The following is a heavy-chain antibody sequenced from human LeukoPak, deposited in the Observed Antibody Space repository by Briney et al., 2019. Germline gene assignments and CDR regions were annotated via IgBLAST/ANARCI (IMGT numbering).Heavy chain of an antibody. CDR1: GGSISSYY. V-gene: IGHV4-4*07. CDR2: IYTSGST. Sequence: PSQTLSLTCTVSGGSISSYYWSWLRQPAGKGLEWIGRIYTSGSTNYNPSLKSRVTMSVDTSKNQFSLKLSSVTAADTAVYYCARGDRKYYYYMDVWGKGTTVTVSS. CDR3: ARGDRKYYYYMDV. J-gene: IGHJ6*03. D-gene: IGHD1-14*01.